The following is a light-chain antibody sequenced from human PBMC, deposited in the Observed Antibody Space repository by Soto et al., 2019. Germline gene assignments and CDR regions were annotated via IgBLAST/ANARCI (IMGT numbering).Light chain of an antibody. Sequence: EIVLTQSPGTLSLSPGERATVSCRASQSVTSTYLAWYQQTPGQAPRLLIYDTSYRATGIPDRFSGSGFGTDFTLTISRLEPEDFAVYYCQQYGTSPWTFGQGTKV. J-gene: IGKJ1*01. CDR3: QQYGTSPWT. CDR2: DTS. V-gene: IGKV3-20*01. CDR1: QSVTSTY.